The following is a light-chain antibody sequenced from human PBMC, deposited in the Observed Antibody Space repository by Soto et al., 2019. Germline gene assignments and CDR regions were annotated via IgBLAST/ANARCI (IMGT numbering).Light chain of an antibody. CDR2: DTS. Sequence: QAVVTQEPSLTVSPGGTVTLTCGSSTGAVTSGHYPYWFQQKPGQAPRTLIYDTSKKHSWTPARFSGYLLGGKADLTLSGAQPEDEAEYYCLLSYNGPYVFGAGTKVTVL. V-gene: IGLV7-46*01. CDR3: LLSYNGPYV. J-gene: IGLJ1*01. CDR1: TGAVTSGHY.